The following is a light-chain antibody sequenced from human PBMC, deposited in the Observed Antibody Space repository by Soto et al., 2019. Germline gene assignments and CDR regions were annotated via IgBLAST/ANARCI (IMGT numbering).Light chain of an antibody. CDR2: AAS. J-gene: IGKJ5*01. CDR3: QQSYITPVT. CDR1: QSIRRF. Sequence: DIQMTQSPSSLSASVGDRVTITCRASQSIRRFLNWYQQKPGKAPKLLIYAASNLESGVPSRFSGSGSGTGFTLTISSLQPEDFATYHCQQSYITPVTFGQGTRLEMK. V-gene: IGKV1-39*01.